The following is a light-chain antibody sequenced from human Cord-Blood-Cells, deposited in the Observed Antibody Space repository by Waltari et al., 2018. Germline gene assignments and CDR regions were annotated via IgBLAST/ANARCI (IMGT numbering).Light chain of an antibody. CDR2: EGS. Sequence: QSALTQPASVSGSPGPSITISCPGTSSDVGSYNLVSWYQQHPGKAPKLMIYEGSKRPSGVSNRFSGSKSGNTASLTISVLQTEDEADYYCCSYAGSSTVVFGGGTKLTVL. J-gene: IGLJ2*01. CDR1: SSDVGSYNL. V-gene: IGLV2-23*01. CDR3: CSYAGSSTVV.